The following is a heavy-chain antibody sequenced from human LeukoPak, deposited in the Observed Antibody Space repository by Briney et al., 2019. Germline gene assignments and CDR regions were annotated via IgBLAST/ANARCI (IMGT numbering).Heavy chain of an antibody. V-gene: IGHV1-18*01. Sequence: ASVKVSCKAFGYTFTNYAITWVRQAPGQGLEWMGWISAYNGNTNYAQKLQGRVTMTTDTSTSTAYMELRSLRSDDTAVYYCARDLVGGTVTTRGLGWFDPWGQGTLVTVSS. CDR1: GYTFTNYA. CDR2: ISAYNGNT. J-gene: IGHJ5*02. CDR3: ARDLVGGTVTTRGLGWFDP. D-gene: IGHD4-17*01.